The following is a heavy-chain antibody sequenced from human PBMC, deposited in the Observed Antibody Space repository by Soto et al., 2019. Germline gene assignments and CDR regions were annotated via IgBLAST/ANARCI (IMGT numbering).Heavy chain of an antibody. V-gene: IGHV4-59*08. CDR1: GGSISSYY. D-gene: IGHD2-15*01. J-gene: IGHJ4*02. CDR2: IYYSATT. CDR3: AVEGGGNCSGGSCEFDY. Sequence: SETLSLTCTVSGGSISSYYWSWIRQPPGKGLEWIGYIYYSATTNYNPSLKSRVTISVDTSKNQFSLKLSSVTAADTAVYYCAVEGGGNCSGGSCEFDYWGQGTLVTVSS.